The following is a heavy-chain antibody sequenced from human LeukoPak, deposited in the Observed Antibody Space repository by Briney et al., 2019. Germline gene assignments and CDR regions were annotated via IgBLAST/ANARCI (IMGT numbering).Heavy chain of an antibody. J-gene: IGHJ4*02. V-gene: IGHV3-23*01. CDR1: GFTFSSYA. D-gene: IGHD3-22*01. Sequence: GGSLRLSCAASGFTFSSYAMSWVRQAPGKGLEWVSGISGSGGSTVYADSVKGRFTISRGNSKNTLFLQMNSLRAEDTAVYFCAKHTGGYYDTSAYFDYWGQGTLVTVSS. CDR2: ISGSGGST. CDR3: AKHTGGYYDTSAYFDY.